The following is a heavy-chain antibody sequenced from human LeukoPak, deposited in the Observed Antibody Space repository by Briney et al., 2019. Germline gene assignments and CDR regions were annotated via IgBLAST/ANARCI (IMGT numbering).Heavy chain of an antibody. CDR2: IYYSGST. Sequence: SETLSLTCTVSGGSISSYYWSWIRQPPGKGLGWIGYIYYSGSTNYNPSLKSRVTISVDTSKNQFSLKLSSVTAADTAVYYCSGSGSSWSDDAFDIWGQGTMVTVSS. D-gene: IGHD6-13*01. V-gene: IGHV4-59*08. CDR3: SGSGSSWSDDAFDI. J-gene: IGHJ3*02. CDR1: GGSISSYY.